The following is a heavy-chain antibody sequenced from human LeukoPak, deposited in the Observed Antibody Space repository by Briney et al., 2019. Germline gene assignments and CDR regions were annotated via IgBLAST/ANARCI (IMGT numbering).Heavy chain of an antibody. CDR1: GGSISSSSYY. CDR2: IYYSGST. D-gene: IGHD3-16*02. J-gene: IGHJ4*02. V-gene: IGHV4-39*01. Sequence: SETLSLTCTVSGGSISSSSYYWGWIRQPPGKGLELIGSIYYSGSTYYNPSLKSRVTISVDTSKNQFSLKLSSVTAADTAVYYCARRAMITFGGVIVSFRDYWGQGTLVTVSS. CDR3: ARRAMITFGGVIVSFRDY.